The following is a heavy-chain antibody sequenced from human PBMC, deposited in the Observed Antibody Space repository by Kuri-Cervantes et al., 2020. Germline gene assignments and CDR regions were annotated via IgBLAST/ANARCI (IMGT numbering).Heavy chain of an antibody. CDR1: GGSISSYY. Sequence: LRLSCTVSGGSISSYYWSWIRQHPGKGLEWIGYIYYSGSTYYNPSLKSRVTISVDTSKNQFSLKLSSVTAADTAVYYCARSLIAAAGHMGDWGQGTLVTVSS. D-gene: IGHD6-13*01. J-gene: IGHJ4*02. V-gene: IGHV4-31*03. CDR2: IYYSGST. CDR3: ARSLIAAAGHMGD.